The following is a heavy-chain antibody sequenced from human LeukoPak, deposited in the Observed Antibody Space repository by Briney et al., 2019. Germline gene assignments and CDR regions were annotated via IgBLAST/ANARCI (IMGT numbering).Heavy chain of an antibody. V-gene: IGHV4-39*07. Sequence: PSETLSLTCTVSGGSISSSSYYWGWIRQPPGKGLEWIGSIYYSGSTYYNPSLKSRVTISVDTSKNQFSLKLSSVTAADTAVYYCAREDSYGRDQNAFDIWGQGTMVTVSS. CDR3: AREDSYGRDQNAFDI. CDR1: GGSISSSSYY. CDR2: IYYSGST. D-gene: IGHD5-18*01. J-gene: IGHJ3*02.